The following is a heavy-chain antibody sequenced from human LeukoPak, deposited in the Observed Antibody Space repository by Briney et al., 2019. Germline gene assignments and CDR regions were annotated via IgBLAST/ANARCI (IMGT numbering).Heavy chain of an antibody. CDR3: ARDRAYSGSYYLDY. V-gene: IGHV1-18*01. Sequence: ASVKVSCKASGYTFTSYGISWVRQAPGQGLEWMGWISAYNGNTNYARKLQGRVTMTTDTSTSTAYMELRSLRSDDTAVYYCARDRAYSGSYYLDYWGQGTLVTVSS. D-gene: IGHD1-26*01. J-gene: IGHJ4*02. CDR1: GYTFTSYG. CDR2: ISAYNGNT.